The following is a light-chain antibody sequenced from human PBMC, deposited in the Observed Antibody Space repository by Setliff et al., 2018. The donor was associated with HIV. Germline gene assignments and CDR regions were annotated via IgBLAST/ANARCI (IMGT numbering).Light chain of an antibody. J-gene: IGLJ1*01. CDR1: SSDVGGYKF. CDR3: GSYTSSSTLYV. CDR2: EVS. Sequence: QSVLTQPASVSGSPGQSITISCTGTSSDVGGYKFVSWFQQHPGKAPKLMIYEVSTRPSGVSNRFSGSKSGNMASLTISGLQAEDEADYYCGSYTSSSTLYVFGTGTKVTV. V-gene: IGLV2-14*01.